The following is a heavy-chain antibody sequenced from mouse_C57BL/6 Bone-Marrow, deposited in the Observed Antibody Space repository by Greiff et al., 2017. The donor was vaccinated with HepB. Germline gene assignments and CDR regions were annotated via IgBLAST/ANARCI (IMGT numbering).Heavy chain of an antibody. D-gene: IGHD1-1*01. V-gene: IGHV1-52*01. CDR1: GYTFTSYW. J-gene: IGHJ1*03. CDR2: IDPSDSET. Sequence: QVQLKQPGAELVRPGSSVKLSCKASGYTFTSYWMHWVKQRPIQGLEWIGNIDPSDSETHYNQKFKDKATLTVDKSSSTAYMQLSSLTSEDSAVYYCARNYGSSYYWYFDVWGTGTTVTVSS. CDR3: ARNYGSSYYWYFDV.